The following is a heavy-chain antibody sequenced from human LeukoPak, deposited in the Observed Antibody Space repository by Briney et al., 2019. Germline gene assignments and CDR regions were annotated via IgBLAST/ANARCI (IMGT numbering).Heavy chain of an antibody. CDR1: GFTFSSYA. CDR3: AKDEVVPAAPNWFDP. Sequence: GGSLRLSCATSGFTFSSYAMSWVRQAPGKGLEWVSAISGSGGSTYYADSVKGRFTISRDNSKITLYLQMNSLRAEDTAVYYCAKDEVVPAAPNWFDPWGQGTLVTVSS. CDR2: ISGSGGST. D-gene: IGHD2-2*01. J-gene: IGHJ5*02. V-gene: IGHV3-23*01.